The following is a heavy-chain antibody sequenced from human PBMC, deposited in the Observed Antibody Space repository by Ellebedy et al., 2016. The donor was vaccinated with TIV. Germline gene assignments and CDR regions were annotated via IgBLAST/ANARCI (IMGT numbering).Heavy chain of an antibody. CDR1: GFTFSNYA. V-gene: IGHV3-23*01. J-gene: IGHJ6*02. CDR2: IYRSGST. Sequence: GESLKISCAASGFTFSNYAMSWVRQAPGKGLEWVSIIYRSGSTHYADSVKGRFTISRDNSENTVYLQMNSLRAEDTAVYYCARDVRAAVESYYYGMDVWGQGTTVTVSS. D-gene: IGHD6-19*01. CDR3: ARDVRAAVESYYYGMDV.